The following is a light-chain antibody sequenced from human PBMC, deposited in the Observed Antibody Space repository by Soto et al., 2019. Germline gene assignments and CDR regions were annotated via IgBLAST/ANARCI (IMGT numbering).Light chain of an antibody. CDR3: NSYDTRATYV. V-gene: IGLV2-14*01. Sequence: QSALPQPASVSVSPGQPITVSCTGTNSDVGSYNRVSWYQQPPGTAPKLIIYDVNNRPSGVSYRFSGSKSGNTASLTISGLQAEDEADYYFNSYDTRATYVYGLSPKVTL. CDR2: DVN. J-gene: IGLJ1*01. CDR1: NSDVGSYNR.